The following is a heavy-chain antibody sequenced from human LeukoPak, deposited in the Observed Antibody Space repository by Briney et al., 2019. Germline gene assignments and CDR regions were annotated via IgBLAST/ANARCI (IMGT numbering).Heavy chain of an antibody. D-gene: IGHD6-13*01. V-gene: IGHV3-21*01. CDR2: ISSSSSYI. CDR1: GFTFSDYS. CDR3: ARDPLNRIGAAEW. J-gene: IGHJ4*02. Sequence: SGGTLRLSCAASGFTFSDYSMSWVRQAPGKGLQWVSSISSSSSYIYYPDSVKGRFTISRDNAKNSLYLQINSLRADDTAVYYCARDPLNRIGAAEWWGQGTLVTVSS.